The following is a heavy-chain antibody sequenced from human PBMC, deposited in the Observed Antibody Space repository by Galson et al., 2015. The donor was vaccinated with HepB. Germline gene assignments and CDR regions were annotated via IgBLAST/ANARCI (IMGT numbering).Heavy chain of an antibody. CDR1: GYTFTSYG. J-gene: IGHJ5*02. CDR2: ISAYNGNT. D-gene: IGHD2-2*01. CDR3: ARARDCSSTSCYSLPWFDP. Sequence: SVKVSCKASGYTFTSYGISWVRQAPGQGLEWMGWISAYNGNTNYAQKLQGRVTMTTDTSTSTAYMELRSLRSDDTAVYYRARARDCSSTSCYSLPWFDPWGQGTLVTVSS. V-gene: IGHV1-18*04.